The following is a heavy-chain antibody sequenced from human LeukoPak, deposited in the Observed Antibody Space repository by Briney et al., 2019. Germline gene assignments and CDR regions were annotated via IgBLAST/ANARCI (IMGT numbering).Heavy chain of an antibody. D-gene: IGHD3-22*01. V-gene: IGHV3-21*01. CDR2: IGISSNKI. J-gene: IGHJ4*02. CDR1: GFTLRGYT. CDR3: ARGYYYDSSGYYQSLFDY. Sequence: GGSLRLSCAASGFTLRGYTMNWVRQAPGKGLEWVSSIGISSNKIYYADSVKGRFIISRDNAKNSLYLQMNSLRAEDTAVYYCARGYYYDSSGYYQSLFDYWGQGTLVTVSS.